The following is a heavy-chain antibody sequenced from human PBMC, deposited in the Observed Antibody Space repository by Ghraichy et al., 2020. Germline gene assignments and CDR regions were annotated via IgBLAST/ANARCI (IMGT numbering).Heavy chain of an antibody. J-gene: IGHJ5*02. CDR3: AKIGRHYYDSSGS. CDR1: GFTFSRYA. V-gene: IGHV3-23*01. Sequence: LTCAASGFTFSRYAMSWVRQALGKGLDWVSGISVSGGGTYYADSVKGRFTISRDNSKNTLYLQMNSLRDEDTAVYYCAKIGRHYYDSSGSWGQGTLVTVSS. D-gene: IGHD3-22*01. CDR2: ISVSGGGT.